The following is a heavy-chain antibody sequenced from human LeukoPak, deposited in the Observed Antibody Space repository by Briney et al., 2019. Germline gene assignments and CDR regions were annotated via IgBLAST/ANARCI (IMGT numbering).Heavy chain of an antibody. CDR3: ARDRGSGGYHWFDP. CDR2: ISAYNGNT. V-gene: IGHV1-18*01. Sequence: GASVKVSCKASGYTFTSYGISWVRQAPGQGLEWMGWISAYNGNTNYAQKLQGRVAMTTDTSTSTAYMELRSLRSDDTAVYYCARDRGSGGYHWFDPWGQGTLVTVSS. J-gene: IGHJ5*02. CDR1: GYTFTSYG. D-gene: IGHD3-10*01.